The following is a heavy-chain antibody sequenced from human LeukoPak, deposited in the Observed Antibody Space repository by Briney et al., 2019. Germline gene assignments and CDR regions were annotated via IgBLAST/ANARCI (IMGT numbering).Heavy chain of an antibody. Sequence: EAGGSLRLSCAASGFTFSSYGMHWVRQAPGEGLEWVVVISYDGPNKYYADSVKGRFTISREDYKSTLYLQMNSLRADDTAVYYCAKEKLPSGYSFLTDYWGQGTLVTVSS. D-gene: IGHD5-18*01. J-gene: IGHJ4*02. V-gene: IGHV3-30*18. CDR2: ISYDGPNK. CDR1: GFTFSSYG. CDR3: AKEKLPSGYSFLTDY.